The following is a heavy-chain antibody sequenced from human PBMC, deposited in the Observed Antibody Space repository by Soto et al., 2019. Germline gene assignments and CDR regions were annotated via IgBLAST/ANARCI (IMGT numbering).Heavy chain of an antibody. V-gene: IGHV1-8*01. J-gene: IGHJ6*03. CDR2: MNPNSGNT. CDR1: GYTFTSYD. Sequence: ASGKVSCKASGYTFTSYDINWVRQATGQGLEWMGWMNPNSGNTGYAQKFQGRVTMTRNTSISTAYMELSSLRSEDTAVYYCARGRSVKIFGVVYYYYYMDVWGKGTTVTLSS. CDR3: ARGRSVKIFGVVYYYYYMDV. D-gene: IGHD3-3*01.